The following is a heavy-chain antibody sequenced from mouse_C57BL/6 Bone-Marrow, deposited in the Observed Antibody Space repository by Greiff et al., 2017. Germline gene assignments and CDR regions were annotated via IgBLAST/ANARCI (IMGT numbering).Heavy chain of an antibody. CDR1: GYTFTSYW. CDR2: IDPNSGGT. Sequence: QVQLQQPGAELVKPGASVKLSCKASGYTFTSYWMHWVTQRPGRGLEWIGRIDPNSGGTKYKEKFKSKATLTVDKPSSTAYMQRSSLTSEDSAFYYCARSHYYGSSYWYFDVWGTGTTVTVSS. D-gene: IGHD1-1*01. CDR3: ARSHYYGSSYWYFDV. J-gene: IGHJ1*03. V-gene: IGHV1-72*01.